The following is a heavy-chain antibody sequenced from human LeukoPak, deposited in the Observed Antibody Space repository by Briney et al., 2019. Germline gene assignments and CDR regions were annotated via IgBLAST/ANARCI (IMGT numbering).Heavy chain of an antibody. CDR1: GGTFSSYA. CDR3: ARKRSSGYSHDAFDI. Sequence: SVKVSCKASGGTFSSYAISWVRQAPGQGLEWMGGIIPIFGTANYAQKFQGRVTITADESTSTAYMELSSLRSEDTAVYYCARKRSSGYSHDAFDIWGQGTMVTVSS. CDR2: IIPIFGTA. V-gene: IGHV1-69*13. J-gene: IGHJ3*02. D-gene: IGHD3-22*01.